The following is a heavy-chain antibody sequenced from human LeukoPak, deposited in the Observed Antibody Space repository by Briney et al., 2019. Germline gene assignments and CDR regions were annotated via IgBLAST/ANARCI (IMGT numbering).Heavy chain of an antibody. V-gene: IGHV4-59*08. Sequence: PSETLSLTCTVSGGSISSYYWSWIRQPPGKGLEWIGYIYYSGTTNYNPSLKRRVTISVDTSKNQFSQKLSSVTAADTAVYSCARHYDILTGYRTDAFDMWGQGTMVTVSS. CDR2: IYYSGTT. CDR3: ARHYDILTGYRTDAFDM. CDR1: GGSISSYY. J-gene: IGHJ3*02. D-gene: IGHD3-9*01.